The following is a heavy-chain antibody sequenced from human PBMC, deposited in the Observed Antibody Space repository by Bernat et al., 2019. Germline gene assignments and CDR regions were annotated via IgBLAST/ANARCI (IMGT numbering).Heavy chain of an antibody. D-gene: IGHD1-26*01. CDR1: GFTFSSYS. V-gene: IGHV3-21*01. Sequence: EVQLVESGGGLVKPGGSLRLSCAASGFTFSSYSMNWVRQAPGKGLEWVSSISSSSSYIYYADSVKGRLTISRDNDKNSLYLQMNSLRAEDTAVYYCASLGALGYEPYRHRHFDYWGQGTLVTVSS. J-gene: IGHJ4*02. CDR2: ISSSSSYI. CDR3: ASLGALGYEPYRHRHFDY.